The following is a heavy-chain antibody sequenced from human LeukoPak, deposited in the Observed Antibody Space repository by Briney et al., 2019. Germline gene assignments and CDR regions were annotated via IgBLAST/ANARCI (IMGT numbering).Heavy chain of an antibody. J-gene: IGHJ4*02. V-gene: IGHV4-59*01. CDR2: IYYTGSA. Sequence: PSETLSLTCTVSGGSISTYYWNWIRQPPGKGLEWIGYIYYTGSANYNPSLKSRVTISVDTSKNQFSLKLSSVTAADTAVYYCARSGKSAYILDYWGQGTLVTVSS. CDR3: ARSGKSAYILDY. CDR1: GGSISTYY. D-gene: IGHD3-16*01.